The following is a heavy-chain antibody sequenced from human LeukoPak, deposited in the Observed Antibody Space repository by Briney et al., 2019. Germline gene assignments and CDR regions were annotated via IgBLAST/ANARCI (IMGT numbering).Heavy chain of an antibody. Sequence: ASVKVSCKASGYTFRNYGITWVRQAPGQGLEWMGWIGTYNGNTDYAQKFQGRVIMTADTSTTTAHMELRSLRSDDTAVYYCARGRAAGTFWLDYWGQGTLVTVSS. CDR1: GYTFRNYG. CDR3: ARGRAAGTFWLDY. D-gene: IGHD6-13*01. J-gene: IGHJ4*02. V-gene: IGHV1-18*01. CDR2: IGTYNGNT.